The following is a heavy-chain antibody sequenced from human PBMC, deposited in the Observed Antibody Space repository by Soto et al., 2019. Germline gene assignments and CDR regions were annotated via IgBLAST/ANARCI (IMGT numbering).Heavy chain of an antibody. CDR3: AREGGYSSGWYWGWYFDL. J-gene: IGHJ2*01. D-gene: IGHD6-19*01. V-gene: IGHV1-69*01. CDR1: GGTFSSYA. Sequence: QVQLVQSGAEVKKPGSSVKVSCKASGGTFSSYAISWVRQAPGQGLEWMGGIIPIFGTANYAQKFQGRVLVTADDSTRAAYMELSSLRSEDKAVYYCAREGGYSSGWYWGWYFDLWGRGTLVTVSS. CDR2: IIPIFGTA.